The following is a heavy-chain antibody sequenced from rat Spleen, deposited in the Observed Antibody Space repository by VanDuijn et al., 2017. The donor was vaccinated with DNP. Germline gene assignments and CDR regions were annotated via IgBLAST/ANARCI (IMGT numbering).Heavy chain of an antibody. D-gene: IGHD1-2*01. V-gene: IGHV5-31*01. CDR2: IRSSGGNT. J-gene: IGHJ1*01. CDR3: ARWSSSHWCFDF. Sequence: EVQLVESGGDLVQPGRSLKLSCVVSRFTFNNYWMTWIRQVPGKGLEWVASIRSSGGNTYYPDSVKGRFTISRDNAKSTLYLQMNSLRSEDMATYYCARWSSSHWCFDFWGPGTMVTVSS. CDR1: RFTFNNYW.